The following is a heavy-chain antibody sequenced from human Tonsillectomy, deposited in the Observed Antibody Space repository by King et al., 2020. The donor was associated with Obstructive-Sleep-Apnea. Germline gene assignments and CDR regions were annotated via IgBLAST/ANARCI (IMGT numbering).Heavy chain of an antibody. J-gene: IGHJ5*02. CDR3: TKAGPAPPYCTVTTTSCTLGTWFDP. CDR2: ISYNSGSV. CDR1: GFSFDDYA. Sequence: VQLVESGGGLVQPGRSLRLSCEASGFSFDDYAMHWVRQPPGKGLEWVAGISYNSGSVDYAESLKGRFTICRDNAKNSLYLQINSLRPEDTALYYCTKAGPAPPYCTVTTTSCTLGTWFDPWGQGTLVTVSS. V-gene: IGHV3-9*01. D-gene: IGHD1-7*01.